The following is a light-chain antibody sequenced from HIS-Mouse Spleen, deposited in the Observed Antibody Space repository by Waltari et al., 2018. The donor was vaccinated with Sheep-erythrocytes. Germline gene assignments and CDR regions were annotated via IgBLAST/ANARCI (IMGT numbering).Light chain of an antibody. Sequence: QSALTQPPSAPASPGQSVTIACTGTSSDVGGYNDVSWYQQHPGKAPKLMIYEVSKRHSGGPDRCCGSKSGNTASLNISGLQAEDEADYYCCSYAGSYNQVFATGTKVTVL. CDR3: CSYAGSYNQV. J-gene: IGLJ1*01. V-gene: IGLV2-8*01. CDR2: EVS. CDR1: SSDVGGYND.